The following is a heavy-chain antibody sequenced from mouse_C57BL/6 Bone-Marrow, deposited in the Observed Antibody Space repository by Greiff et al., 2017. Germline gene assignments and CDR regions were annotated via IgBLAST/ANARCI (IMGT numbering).Heavy chain of an antibody. V-gene: IGHV1-64*01. J-gene: IGHJ3*01. CDR3: APLSGWFAY. D-gene: IGHD6-5*01. CDR2: IHPNSGST. Sequence: QVQLKQSGAELVKPGASVKLSCKASGYTFTSYWMHWVKQRPGQGLEWIGMIHPNSGSTNYNEKFKSKATLTVDKSSSTAYMQLSSLTSEDSAVYYCAPLSGWFAYWGQGTLVTVSA. CDR1: GYTFTSYW.